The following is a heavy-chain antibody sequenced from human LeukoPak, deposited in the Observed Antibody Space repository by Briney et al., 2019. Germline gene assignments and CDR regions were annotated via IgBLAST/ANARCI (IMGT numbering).Heavy chain of an antibody. CDR3: ARYGSGSRIPLYYYYGMDV. CDR1: GGSISSYY. CDR2: IYYSGST. Sequence: SETLSLTCTVSGGSISSYYWSWIRQPPGKGLEWIGYIYYSGSTNYNPSLKSRVTISVDTSKNQFSLKLSSVTAADTAVYYCARYGSGSRIPLYYYYGMDVWGQGTTVTVSS. J-gene: IGHJ6*02. D-gene: IGHD3-10*01. V-gene: IGHV4-59*08.